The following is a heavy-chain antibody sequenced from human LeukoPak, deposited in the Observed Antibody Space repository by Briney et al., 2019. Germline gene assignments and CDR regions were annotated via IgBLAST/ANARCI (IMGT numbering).Heavy chain of an antibody. D-gene: IGHD5-24*01. J-gene: IGHJ4*02. Sequence: GGSLRLSCAASGFTFSSYAMNWVRQAPGKGLEWVSSISSSSLYIYYADSVKGRFTISRDNAKNSLFLQMNSLRAEDTAVYYCAREGDGYNSPIDYWGQGSLVTVSS. V-gene: IGHV3-21*01. CDR2: ISSSSLYI. CDR1: GFTFSSYA. CDR3: AREGDGYNSPIDY.